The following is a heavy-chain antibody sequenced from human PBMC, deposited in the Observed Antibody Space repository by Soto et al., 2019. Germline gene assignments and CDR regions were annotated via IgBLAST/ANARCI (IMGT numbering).Heavy chain of an antibody. CDR3: ARDYCSGGSCYFYYYGMDV. V-gene: IGHV5-10-1*01. Sequence: PGESLKISCKGSGYSFTSYWISWVRRMPGKGLEWMGRIDPSDSYTNYSPSFQGHVTISADKSISTAYLQWSSLKASDTAMYYCARDYCSGGSCYFYYYGMDVWGQGTTVTVSS. D-gene: IGHD2-15*01. CDR1: GYSFTSYW. J-gene: IGHJ6*02. CDR2: IDPSDSYT.